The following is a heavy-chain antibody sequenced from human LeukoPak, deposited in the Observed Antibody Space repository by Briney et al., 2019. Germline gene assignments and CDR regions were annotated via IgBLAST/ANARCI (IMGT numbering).Heavy chain of an antibody. CDR3: ARRVGATYYFDY. D-gene: IGHD1-26*01. Sequence: SVTLSLTCTVSGGSISSKSYYWGWIRQPPGKGLEWIGSIYYSGSTYYNPSLKSRITISVDTSKYQFSLKLSSVTAADTAVYYCARRVGATYYFDYWGQGGLVSVSS. CDR1: GGSISSKSYY. CDR2: IYYSGST. J-gene: IGHJ4*02. V-gene: IGHV4-39*01.